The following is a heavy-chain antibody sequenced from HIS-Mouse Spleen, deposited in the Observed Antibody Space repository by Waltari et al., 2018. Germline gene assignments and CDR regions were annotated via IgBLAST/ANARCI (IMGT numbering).Heavy chain of an antibody. V-gene: IGHV1-8*01. Sequence: QVQLVQSGAAVKKPGASVKVSCKASGNTLTSYEIHWLRQATGQGLEWKGWMNPKSGNTGYAQKFQGRVTITRTTAISTAYLELSSLRSEDTAVDYCARGHDYSNYFDYWGQGTLVTVSS. CDR1: GNTLTSYE. CDR2: MNPKSGNT. J-gene: IGHJ4*02. CDR3: ARGHDYSNYFDY. D-gene: IGHD4-4*01.